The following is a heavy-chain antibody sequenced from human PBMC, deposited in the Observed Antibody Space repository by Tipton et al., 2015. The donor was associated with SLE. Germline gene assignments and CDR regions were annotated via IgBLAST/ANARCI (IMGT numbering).Heavy chain of an antibody. CDR2: IKQDGSEK. J-gene: IGHJ4*02. V-gene: IGHV3-7*03. CDR3: ASNPRYYYGSGSLSHHLDY. D-gene: IGHD3-10*01. Sequence: GSLRLSCAASGFTFSSYWMSWVRQAPGKGLEWVANIKQDGSEKYYVDSVKGRFTISRDNAKNSLYLQMNSLRAEDTAVYYCASNPRYYYGSGSLSHHLDYWGQGTLVTVSS. CDR1: GFTFSSYW.